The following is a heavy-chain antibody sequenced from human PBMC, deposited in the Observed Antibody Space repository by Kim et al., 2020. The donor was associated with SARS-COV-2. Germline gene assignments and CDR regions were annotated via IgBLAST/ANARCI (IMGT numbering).Heavy chain of an antibody. V-gene: IGHV1-24*01. D-gene: IGHD6-19*01. CDR2: FDLEDGET. CDR1: GYTLIELS. J-gene: IGHJ6*02. Sequence: ASVKVSCKVSGYTLIELSMHWVRQAPGKGLEWMGGFDLEDGETIYAQKFQGRVTMTEDTSTDTAYMELSSLRSDDTAVYYCATGVAVAGTPSDYYYYYGMDVWGQGTTVTVSS. CDR3: ATGVAVAGTPSDYYYYYGMDV.